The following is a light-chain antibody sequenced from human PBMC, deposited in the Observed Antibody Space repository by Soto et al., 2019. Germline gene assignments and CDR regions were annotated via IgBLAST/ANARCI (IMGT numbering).Light chain of an antibody. CDR3: CSYTSSGTPV. CDR1: SSDIGGYNY. J-gene: IGLJ3*02. V-gene: IGLV2-14*01. CDR2: EVT. Sequence: QSALTQPASVSGSPGQSITMSCTGASSDIGGYNYVSWYRQHPGEAPKLMIYEVTNRPSGVSNRFSGSKSGNTASLTISGLQAEDEADYYCCSYTSSGTPVFGGGTKVNVL.